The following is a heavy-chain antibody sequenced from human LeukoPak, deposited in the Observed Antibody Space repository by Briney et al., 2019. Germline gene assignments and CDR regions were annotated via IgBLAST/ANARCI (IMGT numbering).Heavy chain of an antibody. J-gene: IGHJ5*02. V-gene: IGHV4-34*01. CDR2: INHSGST. CDR1: GGSFSGYY. Sequence: PSETLSLTCAVYGGSFSGYYWSWIRQPPGKGLVWIGEINHSGSTNYNPSLKSRVTISVDTSKNQFSLKLSSVTAADTAVYYCARGVRRFDPWGQGTLVTVSS. CDR3: ARGVRRFDP. D-gene: IGHD6-6*01.